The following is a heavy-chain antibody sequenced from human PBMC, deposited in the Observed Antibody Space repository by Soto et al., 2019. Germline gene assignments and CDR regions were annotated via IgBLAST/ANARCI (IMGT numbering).Heavy chain of an antibody. CDR1: GFTFSTYW. CDR3: ARDGGTYFDY. CDR2: LDNDGTNT. Sequence: LRLSCAASGFTFSTYWMHWVRQAPGKGLVWVSRLDNDGTNTRYADSVKGRFTVSRDNGKNTVYLQMDSLRAEDTAVYYCARDGGTYFDYWGQGTLVTVSS. J-gene: IGHJ4*02. D-gene: IGHD3-16*01. V-gene: IGHV3-74*01.